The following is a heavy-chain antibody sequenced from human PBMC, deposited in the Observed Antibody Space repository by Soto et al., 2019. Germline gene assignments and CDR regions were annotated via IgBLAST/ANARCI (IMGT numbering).Heavy chain of an antibody. V-gene: IGHV3-11*06. J-gene: IGHJ4*02. CDR1: GLSFSGYY. CDR3: ARGDASRYFFDY. Sequence: PGGSLRLSCAASGLSFSGYYMSWVRQAPGKGLECISYVSSSSRYTNYADSVKGRFTISRDNAKNSLYLQMNSLRAEDTAMYYCARGDASRYFFDYWGQGTLVTVSS. CDR2: VSSSSRYT. D-gene: IGHD1-26*01.